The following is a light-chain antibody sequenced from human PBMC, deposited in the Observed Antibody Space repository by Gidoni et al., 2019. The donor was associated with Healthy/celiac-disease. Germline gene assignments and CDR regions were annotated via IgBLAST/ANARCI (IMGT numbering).Light chain of an antibody. Sequence: EIVLTQSPCTLSLSPGERATLSCRASQSVSSSYLSWYQQKPGQAPRLLIYGASSRATGIPDRLSGSVSGTDFTLTISRLEPEDFAVYYCQQYGSSPLTFGGGTKVEIK. CDR1: QSVSSSY. CDR2: GAS. CDR3: QQYGSSPLT. J-gene: IGKJ4*01. V-gene: IGKV3-20*01.